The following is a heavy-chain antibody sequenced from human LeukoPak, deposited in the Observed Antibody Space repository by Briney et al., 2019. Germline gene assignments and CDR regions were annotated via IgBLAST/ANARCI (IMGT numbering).Heavy chain of an antibody. CDR1: GGTFSSYA. V-gene: IGHV1-69*05. CDR3: ARNRWEPYHNDAFDI. Sequence: SVKVSCKASGGTFSSYAISWVRQAPGQGLEWMGGIIPIFGTANYAQKFQGRVTMTTDTSTSTAYMELRSLRSDDTAVYYCARNRWEPYHNDAFDIWGHGTMVTVSS. J-gene: IGHJ3*02. CDR2: IIPIFGTA. D-gene: IGHD1-26*01.